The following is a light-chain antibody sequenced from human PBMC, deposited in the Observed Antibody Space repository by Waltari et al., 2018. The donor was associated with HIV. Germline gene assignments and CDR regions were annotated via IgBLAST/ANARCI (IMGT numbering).Light chain of an antibody. Sequence: QSVLTQPPSASGTPGQRVTISCSGNTSNIGTNTVNWYHQLPGTAPKLLIFSNNQRPSGVPDRFSGSKSGTSASLAISGLQSEDEAVYYCAAWDDSLNGLLFGGGTKLTVL. CDR2: SNN. CDR1: TSNIGTNT. V-gene: IGLV1-44*01. CDR3: AAWDDSLNGLL. J-gene: IGLJ2*01.